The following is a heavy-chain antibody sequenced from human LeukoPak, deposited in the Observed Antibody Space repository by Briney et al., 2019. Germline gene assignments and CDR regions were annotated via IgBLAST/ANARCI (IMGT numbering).Heavy chain of an antibody. D-gene: IGHD1-14*01. CDR3: ANKPAGFDP. CDR1: GFTFSSYA. J-gene: IGHJ5*02. CDR2: ISGSGDGA. Sequence: GGSLRLSCAASGFTFSSYAMSWVRQAPGKGLEWVSSISGSGDGAYYADSVKGRFTISRDNSKNTLYLQMNSLRAEDTAVYYCANKPAGFDPWGQGTLVTVSS. V-gene: IGHV3-23*01.